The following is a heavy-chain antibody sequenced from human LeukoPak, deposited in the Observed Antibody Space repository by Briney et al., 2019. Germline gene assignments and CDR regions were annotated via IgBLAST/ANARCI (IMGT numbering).Heavy chain of an antibody. CDR2: ISAYSGNT. CDR1: GGTFSSYA. Sequence: ASVKVSCKSSGGTFSSYAISWVRQAPGQGLEWMGRISAYSGNTNYAQNLQGRVTMTTDTSTSTAYMELRSLRSDDTAVYYCARAPDGYDFWSGPFDYWGRGTLVTVSS. D-gene: IGHD3-3*01. V-gene: IGHV1-18*01. CDR3: ARAPDGYDFWSGPFDY. J-gene: IGHJ4*02.